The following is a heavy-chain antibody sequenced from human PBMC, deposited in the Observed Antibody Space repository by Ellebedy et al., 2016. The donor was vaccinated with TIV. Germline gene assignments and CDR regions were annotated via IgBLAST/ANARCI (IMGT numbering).Heavy chain of an antibody. CDR3: AAGDCSSTSCYGGYYTFDI. CDR2: IIPIFGSP. D-gene: IGHD2-2*01. Sequence: SVKVSXXASGYTFTSYGFSWVRQAPGQGLEWMGGIIPIFGSPDYAQKFQGRVTITADESTSTAYMELSSLRSEDTAVYYCAAGDCSSTSCYGGYYTFDIWGQGTMVTVSS. CDR1: GYTFTSYG. J-gene: IGHJ3*02. V-gene: IGHV1-69*13.